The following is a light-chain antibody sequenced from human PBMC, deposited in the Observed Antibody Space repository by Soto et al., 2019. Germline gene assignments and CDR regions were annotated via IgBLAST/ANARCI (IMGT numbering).Light chain of an antibody. CDR2: DDD. J-gene: IGLJ1*01. V-gene: IGLV1-51*01. CDR3: GSWDSSLSAYV. Sequence: QSVMTQPPSVSAAPGQRVTISCSGSSSNTGGNSVSWYQQLPGTAPKLLIYDDDKRPSGIPDRVSGSKSGTSATLGITGFQTGDEADYYCGSWDSSLSAYVFGTGTKLTVL. CDR1: SSNTGGNS.